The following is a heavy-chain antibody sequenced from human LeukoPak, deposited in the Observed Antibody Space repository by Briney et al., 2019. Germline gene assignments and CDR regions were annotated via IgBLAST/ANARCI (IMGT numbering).Heavy chain of an antibody. D-gene: IGHD6-19*01. CDR3: ARGESFSSGWPYYFDF. Sequence: GGSLRLSCAASGFTFSDDYMNWIRQAPGKALEWVSYISGSGSYTNYADSVKGRFTISRDNAKNSLYLQMNSLRAEDTAVYYCARGESFSSGWPYYFDFWGQGALVTVSS. V-gene: IGHV3-11*05. CDR1: GFTFSDDY. J-gene: IGHJ4*02. CDR2: ISGSGSYT.